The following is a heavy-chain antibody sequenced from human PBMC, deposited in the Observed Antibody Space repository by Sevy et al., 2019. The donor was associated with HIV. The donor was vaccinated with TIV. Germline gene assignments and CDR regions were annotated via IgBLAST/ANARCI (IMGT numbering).Heavy chain of an antibody. J-gene: IGHJ4*02. CDR3: ARLIGYSSSWSYFDY. CDR2: ISGSGSTI. V-gene: IGHV3-48*01. Sequence: GGSLRLSCAASGFTFSSYSMNWVRQAPGKGLEWVSYISGSGSTIYYADSVKGRFTISRDSAKNSLYLQMNSLRAEDTAVYYCARLIGYSSSWSYFDYWGQGTLVTVSS. CDR1: GFTFSSYS. D-gene: IGHD6-13*01.